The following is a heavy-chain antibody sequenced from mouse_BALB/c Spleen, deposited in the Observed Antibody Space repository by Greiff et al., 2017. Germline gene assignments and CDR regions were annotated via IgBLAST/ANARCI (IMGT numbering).Heavy chain of an antibody. D-gene: IGHD2-14*01. Sequence: VQLQQSGAELVRPGSSVKISCKASGYAFSSYWMNWVKQRPGQGLEWIGQIYPGDGDTNYNGKFKGKATLTADKSSSTAYMQLSSLTSEDSAVYFCAYRYDDAMDYWGQGTSVTVSS. V-gene: IGHV1-80*01. CDR1: GYAFSSYW. J-gene: IGHJ4*01. CDR3: AYRYDDAMDY. CDR2: IYPGDGDT.